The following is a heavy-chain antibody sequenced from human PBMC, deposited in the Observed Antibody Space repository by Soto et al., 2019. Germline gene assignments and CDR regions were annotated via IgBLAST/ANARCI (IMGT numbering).Heavy chain of an antibody. Sequence: QVQLVESGGGVVQPGRSLRLSCAASGFTFSSYGMHWVRQAPGKGLEWVAVIWYDGSNKYYADSVKGRFTISRDNSKNTLYLQMNSLRAEDTAVDYCARGIAAAGHWYFDLWGRGTLVTVSS. D-gene: IGHD6-13*01. J-gene: IGHJ2*01. CDR3: ARGIAAAGHWYFDL. V-gene: IGHV3-33*01. CDR1: GFTFSSYG. CDR2: IWYDGSNK.